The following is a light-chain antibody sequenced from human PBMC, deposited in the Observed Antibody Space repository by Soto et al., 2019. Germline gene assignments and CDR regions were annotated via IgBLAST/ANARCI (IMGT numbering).Light chain of an antibody. Sequence: DIQMTQSPSSLSASVGDRVTITCRASQSISDYLNWYQQKPGKAPNLLIYASSNLQSGVPSRFSGSGSGTDFTLTITSLQPEDFATYYCQQSRGTSLTFGGGTKVEVK. CDR3: QQSRGTSLT. CDR1: QSISDY. CDR2: ASS. J-gene: IGKJ4*01. V-gene: IGKV1-39*01.